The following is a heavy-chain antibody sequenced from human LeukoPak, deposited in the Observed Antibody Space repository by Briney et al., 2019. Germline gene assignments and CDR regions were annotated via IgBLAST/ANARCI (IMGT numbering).Heavy chain of an antibody. D-gene: IGHD3-16*02. V-gene: IGHV4-39*07. J-gene: IGHJ4*02. CDR1: GGSISSSSYY. Sequence: PSETLSLTCTVSGGSISSSSYYWGWIRQPPGKGLEWIGSIYYSGSTYYNPSLKSRVTISVDTSKNQFSLKLSSVTAADTAVYYSYHMITFGGVIVRDYWGQGTLVTVSS. CDR3: YHMITFGGVIVRDY. CDR2: IYYSGST.